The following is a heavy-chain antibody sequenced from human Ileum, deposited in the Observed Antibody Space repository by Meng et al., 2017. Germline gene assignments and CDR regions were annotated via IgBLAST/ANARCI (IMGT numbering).Heavy chain of an antibody. Sequence: GESLKISCAASGFTFSGYWMHWVRQAPGKGLVWVSRINSDGSSTSYADSVKGRFTISRDNAKNTLYLQMNRLRAEDTAVYYCVRGVNKYYYGMDDWGQGTPVTVSS. CDR1: GFTFSGYW. CDR2: INSDGSST. D-gene: IGHD3-10*01. V-gene: IGHV3-74*01. CDR3: VRGVNKYYYGMDD. J-gene: IGHJ6*02.